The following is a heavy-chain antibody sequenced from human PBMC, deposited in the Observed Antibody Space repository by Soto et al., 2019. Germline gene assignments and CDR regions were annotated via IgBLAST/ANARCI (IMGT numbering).Heavy chain of an antibody. Sequence: EVQLVESGGGLVQPGGSLRLSCAASGFIFSSYSMNWVRQAPGKGLEWVSFISSSSSTIYYADSVKGRFTISRDNAKNSLYLQMNSLRDEDMAVYYCARDASPYTTSWYYFDYWGQGTLVTVSS. D-gene: IGHD3-16*01. CDR2: ISSSSSTI. CDR3: ARDASPYTTSWYYFDY. CDR1: GFIFSSYS. J-gene: IGHJ4*02. V-gene: IGHV3-48*02.